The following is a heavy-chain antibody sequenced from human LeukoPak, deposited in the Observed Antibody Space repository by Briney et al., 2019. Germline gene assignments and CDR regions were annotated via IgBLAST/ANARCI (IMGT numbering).Heavy chain of an antibody. CDR2: ISWNSGSI. V-gene: IGHV3-9*01. J-gene: IGHJ4*02. CDR1: GFTFDDYA. D-gene: IGHD3-10*01. Sequence: SGGSLRLSCAASGFTFDDYAMHWVRHAPGKGLEWVSGISWNSGSIGYADSVKGRFTISRDNAKNSLYLQMNSLRAEDTALYYCAAHYYGSGNHDYWGQGTLVTVSS. CDR3: AAHYYGSGNHDY.